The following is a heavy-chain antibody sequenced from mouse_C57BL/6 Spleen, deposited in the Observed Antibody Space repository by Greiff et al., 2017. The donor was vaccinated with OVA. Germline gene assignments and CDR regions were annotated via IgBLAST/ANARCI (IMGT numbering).Heavy chain of an antibody. Sequence: VKLMESGAELARPGASVKLSCKASGYTFTSYGISWVKQRTGQGLEWIGEIYPRSGNTYYNEKFKGKATLTADKSSSTAYMELRSLTSEDSAVYFCAHYSDYAMDYWGQGTSVTVSS. CDR2: IYPRSGNT. CDR3: AHYSDYAMDY. CDR1: GYTFTSYG. V-gene: IGHV1-81*01. D-gene: IGHD2-12*01. J-gene: IGHJ4*01.